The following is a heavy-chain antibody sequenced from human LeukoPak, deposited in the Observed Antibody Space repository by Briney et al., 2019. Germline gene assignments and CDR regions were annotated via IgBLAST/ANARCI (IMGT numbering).Heavy chain of an antibody. V-gene: IGHV1-2*02. D-gene: IGHD2-15*01. Sequence: ASVKVSCKASGYTFTGYYMHWVRQAPGQGLEWMGWINPNSGGTNYAQKFQGRVTMTRDTSISTAYMELSRLRSDDTAVYYCAKDQTFRGSGHYTYFDYWGQGALVTVSS. CDR2: INPNSGGT. CDR3: AKDQTFRGSGHYTYFDY. J-gene: IGHJ4*02. CDR1: GYTFTGYY.